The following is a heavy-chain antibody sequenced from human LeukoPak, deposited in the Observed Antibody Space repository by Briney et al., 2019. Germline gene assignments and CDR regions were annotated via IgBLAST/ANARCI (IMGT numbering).Heavy chain of an antibody. Sequence: GGSLRLSCAAPGFTFSSYSMNWVRPAPGKGLEWVSSISSSSTYIYYIDSVKGRFTISRDNSKNSLYLQMNSLRAEDTAVYYCAELGITMIGGVWGKGTTVTISS. J-gene: IGHJ6*04. CDR1: GFTFSSYS. CDR2: ISSSSTYI. D-gene: IGHD3-10*02. CDR3: AELGITMIGGV. V-gene: IGHV3-21*01.